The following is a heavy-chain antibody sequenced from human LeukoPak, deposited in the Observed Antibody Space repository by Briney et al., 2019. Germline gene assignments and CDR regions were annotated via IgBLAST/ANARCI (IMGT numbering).Heavy chain of an antibody. V-gene: IGHV3-21*04. Sequence: GGSLRLSCAASGFTFSSYSMNWVRQAPGKGLEWVSSISSSSSYIYYADSVKGRFTISRDNAKNSLYLQMNSLRAEDTAVYYCAKDSTAWGVIDSFDYWGQGTLVTVSS. CDR2: ISSSSSYI. J-gene: IGHJ4*02. CDR1: GFTFSSYS. CDR3: AKDSTAWGVIDSFDY. D-gene: IGHD3-16*02.